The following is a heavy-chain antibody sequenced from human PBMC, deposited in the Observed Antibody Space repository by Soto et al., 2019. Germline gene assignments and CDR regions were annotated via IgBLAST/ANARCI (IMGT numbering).Heavy chain of an antibody. V-gene: IGHV3-21*01. CDR3: AREGRFLEWKTENAFDI. Sequence: GGSLRLSCAASGFTFSSYSMNWVRQAPGKGLEWVSSISSSSYIYYADSVKGRFTISRDNAKNSLYLQMNSLRAEDTAVYYCAREGRFLEWKTENAFDIWGQGTMVTVSS. CDR2: ISSSSYI. D-gene: IGHD3-3*01. CDR1: GFTFSSYS. J-gene: IGHJ3*02.